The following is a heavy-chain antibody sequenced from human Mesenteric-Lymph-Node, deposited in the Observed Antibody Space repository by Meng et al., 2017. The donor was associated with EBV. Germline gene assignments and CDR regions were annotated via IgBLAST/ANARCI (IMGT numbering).Heavy chain of an antibody. J-gene: IGHJ4*02. V-gene: IGHV4-34*02. Sequence: QGQLQQWGAGWLKPSETLSLTWAVYGEAFSDYYWTWIRQTPGKGLEWIGEVHRSGSTNYNPSLKSRVIISIDTSKNQFSLKLTSVTAADTAVYYCARALYSNSYYGSLSYWGLGTLVTVSS. CDR2: VHRSGST. D-gene: IGHD3-10*01. CDR1: GEAFSDYY. CDR3: ARALYSNSYYGSLSY.